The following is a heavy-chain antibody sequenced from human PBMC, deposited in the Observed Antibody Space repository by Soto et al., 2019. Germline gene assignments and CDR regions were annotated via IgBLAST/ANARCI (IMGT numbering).Heavy chain of an antibody. CDR3: ARSVEGHFDY. Sequence: CAASGFTVSSNYMSWVRQAPGRGLEWVTVIYSGGSTYYADSVKGRFTISRDNAKNSVYLQMNSLRDEDTAVYYCARSVEGHFDYWGQGTVVTVSS. CDR2: IYSGGST. D-gene: IGHD6-19*01. CDR1: GFTVSSNY. J-gene: IGHJ4*02. V-gene: IGHV3-53*01.